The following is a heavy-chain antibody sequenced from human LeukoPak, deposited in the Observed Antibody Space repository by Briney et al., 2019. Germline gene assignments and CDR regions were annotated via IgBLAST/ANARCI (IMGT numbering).Heavy chain of an antibody. V-gene: IGHV3-74*01. D-gene: IGHD6-6*01. J-gene: IGHJ4*02. CDR2: INSDGSTT. Sequence: GGSLRLSCAASGFTFSSNWMYWVRQAPGKGLVWVSRINSDGSTTSYVDSVKGRFTISRDNAKSTLYLQMNSLRVEDTAVYYCARGGIAARFAYWGQGTLVTVSS. CDR3: ARGGIAARFAY. CDR1: GFTFSSNW.